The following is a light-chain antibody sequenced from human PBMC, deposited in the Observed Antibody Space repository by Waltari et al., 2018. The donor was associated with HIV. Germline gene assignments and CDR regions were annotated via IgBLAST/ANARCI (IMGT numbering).Light chain of an antibody. CDR3: ASWDDSLNGPV. Sequence: QSVLTQPPSTSGTPGQRVTISCSGSSSNIGRNTVTWFTQLPGKAPKVLIYGTNQRPSGVPDRFSGSKSGTSASLAIGGLQSEDEADYYCASWDDSLNGPVFGGGTTLTVL. J-gene: IGLJ2*01. V-gene: IGLV1-44*01. CDR1: SSNIGRNT. CDR2: GTN.